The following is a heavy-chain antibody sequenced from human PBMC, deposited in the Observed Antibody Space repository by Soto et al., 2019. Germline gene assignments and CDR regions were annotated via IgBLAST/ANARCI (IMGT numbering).Heavy chain of an antibody. CDR3: ARRTTSPNYDFWSGYLYMDV. D-gene: IGHD3-3*01. V-gene: IGHV4-59*08. CDR2: IYYSGST. Sequence: SETLSLTCTVSGGSISSYYWNWIRQPPGKGLEWIGYIYYSGSTNNNPSLKSRVTISVDTSKNQFSLKLSSVTAADTAVYYCARRTTSPNYDFWSGYLYMDVWGQGTTVTVSS. CDR1: GGSISSYY. J-gene: IGHJ6*02.